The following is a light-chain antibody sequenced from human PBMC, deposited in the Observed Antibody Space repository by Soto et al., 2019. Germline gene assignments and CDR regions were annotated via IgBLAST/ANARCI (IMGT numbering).Light chain of an antibody. CDR3: QQYSSSCL. V-gene: IGKV3-20*01. CDR2: GAA. CDR1: QSVSSSY. Sequence: EIVLTQSPGTLSLSPGERATLSCRASQSVSSSYLAWYQQKPGQAPRLLIYGAASRATGIPDRFSGSGSGTDFPLTISRLEPEDFAVYYCQQYSSSCLFGQGTKLEIK. J-gene: IGKJ2*01.